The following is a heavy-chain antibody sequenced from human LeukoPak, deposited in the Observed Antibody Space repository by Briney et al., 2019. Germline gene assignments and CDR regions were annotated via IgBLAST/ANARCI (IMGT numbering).Heavy chain of an antibody. J-gene: IGHJ4*02. D-gene: IGHD2-15*01. CDR1: GFFFSSYW. Sequence: PGGSLRLSCAASGFFFSSYWMSWVRQAPGKGLEWVANIKEDGSEKYYVASVKGRFTISRDNAKNCMYLQMNSLTAEDPAVYYCGRVSESLVNGGVSWSFDNWGQGTLVPVSS. V-gene: IGHV3-7*03. CDR3: GRVSESLVNGGVSWSFDN. CDR2: IKEDGSEK.